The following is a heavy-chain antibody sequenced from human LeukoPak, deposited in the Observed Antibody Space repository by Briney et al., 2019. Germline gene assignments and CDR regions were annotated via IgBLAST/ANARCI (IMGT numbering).Heavy chain of an antibody. D-gene: IGHD2-15*01. CDR1: GFTFSSYW. Sequence: GGSLRLSCAASGFTFSSYWMSWVRQAPGKGLEWVANIKQDGSEKYYVDSVKGRFTISRDNAKNSLYLQMNSLRAEDTAVYYCARDYRGYQAPYYFDYWGQGTLVTVSS. V-gene: IGHV3-7*01. CDR2: IKQDGSEK. J-gene: IGHJ4*02. CDR3: ARDYRGYQAPYYFDY.